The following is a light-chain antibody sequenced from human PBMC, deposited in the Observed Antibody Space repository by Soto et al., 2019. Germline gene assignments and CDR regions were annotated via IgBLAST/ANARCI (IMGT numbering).Light chain of an antibody. J-gene: IGLJ1*01. CDR1: SSDVGGYNY. V-gene: IGLV2-11*01. Sequence: QSALTQPRSVSWSPGQSVTISCTGTSSDVGGYNYVSWYQQYPGKAPKLMIYEVTKRPSRVPDRFSGSKSGNTASLTISGVQAEDEADYYCCSYAGSPYVFGTGTKLTVL. CDR3: CSYAGSPYV. CDR2: EVT.